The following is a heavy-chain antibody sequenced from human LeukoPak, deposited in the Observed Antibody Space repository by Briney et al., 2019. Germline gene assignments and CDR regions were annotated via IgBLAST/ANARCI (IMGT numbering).Heavy chain of an antibody. V-gene: IGHV1-46*01. CDR3: ANYRGSGYYYANYFDY. D-gene: IGHD3-10*01. CDR2: INPSGGRT. J-gene: IGHJ4*02. CDR1: GYTFTSYY. Sequence: ASVKVSCKASGYTFTSYYMHWVRQAPGQGLEWMGIINPSGGRTSYAQKFQGRVTMTRDTSTSTVYMELSSLRSEDTAVYYCANYRGSGYYYANYFDYWGQGTLVTVSS.